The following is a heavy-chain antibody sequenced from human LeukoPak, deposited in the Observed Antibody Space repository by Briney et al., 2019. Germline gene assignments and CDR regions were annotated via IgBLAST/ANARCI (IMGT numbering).Heavy chain of an antibody. D-gene: IGHD3-10*01. V-gene: IGHV4-4*07. Sequence: SETLSLTCTVSGGSISSYYWSWIRQPAGKGLEWIGRIYTSGSTNYNPSLKSRVTMSVDTSKNQFSLKLSSVTAADTAVYYCARAMVRGVNTNWFDPWGQGTLVTVSS. CDR2: IYTSGST. CDR1: GGSISSYY. J-gene: IGHJ5*02. CDR3: ARAMVRGVNTNWFDP.